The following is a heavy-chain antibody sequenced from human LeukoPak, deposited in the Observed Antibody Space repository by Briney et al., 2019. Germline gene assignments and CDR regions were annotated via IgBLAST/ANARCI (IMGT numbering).Heavy chain of an antibody. CDR1: GFTFSSYW. Sequence: GGSLRLSCAASGFTFSSYWMNWVRHAPGKGLVWVSRIASDGSSTTYADSVKGRFSISRDNAKNTLYLQMNSLRVEDTAVYYCARGNDGGAFDIWGQGTMVTVSS. J-gene: IGHJ3*02. D-gene: IGHD4-23*01. CDR2: IASDGSST. CDR3: ARGNDGGAFDI. V-gene: IGHV3-74*01.